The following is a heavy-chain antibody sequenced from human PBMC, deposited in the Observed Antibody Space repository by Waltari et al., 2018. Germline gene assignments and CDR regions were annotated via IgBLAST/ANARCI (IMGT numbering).Heavy chain of an antibody. Sequence: QVQLQESGPGLVKSSETLSLTCTVSGVSVSGYFWNWIRQAPGKGPEWIGYIRHTGDTKQNPSLKCRVTMSVDTSRNDFSLRLSSVTAADTAVYYCALWESGWRAFRFWGQGTLGTVSS. CDR1: GVSVSGYF. CDR3: ALWESGWRAFRF. J-gene: IGHJ4*03. D-gene: IGHD6-19*01. CDR2: IRHTGDT. V-gene: IGHV4-59*08.